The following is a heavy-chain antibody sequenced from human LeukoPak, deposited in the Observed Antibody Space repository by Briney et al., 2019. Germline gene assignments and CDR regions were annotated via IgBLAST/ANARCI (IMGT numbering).Heavy chain of an antibody. CDR3: ARLYYDSSRYPNWFDP. Sequence: PSETLSLTCAVYGGSFSGYYWSWIRQPPGKGLEWIGEINNSGSTNYNPSLKSRVTISVDTSKNQFSLKLSSVTAADTAVYYCARLYYDSSRYPNWFDPWGQGTLVTVSS. J-gene: IGHJ5*02. D-gene: IGHD3-22*01. V-gene: IGHV4-34*01. CDR1: GGSFSGYY. CDR2: INNSGST.